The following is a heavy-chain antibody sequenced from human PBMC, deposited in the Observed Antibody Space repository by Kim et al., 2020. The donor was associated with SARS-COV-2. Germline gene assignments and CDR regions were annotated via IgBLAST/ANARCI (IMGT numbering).Heavy chain of an antibody. CDR3: ARGPNYSPFDY. D-gene: IGHD4-4*01. Sequence: GGSLRLSCTASGFTFSSYEMNWVRQAPGKGMEWVSYIIGSGTTIYYADSVMGRFTISRDNDKNSLFLQMNSLRAEDTAVYYCARGPNYSPFDYWGQVTLVTVSS. J-gene: IGHJ4*02. V-gene: IGHV3-48*03. CDR1: GFTFSSYE. CDR2: IIGSGTTI.